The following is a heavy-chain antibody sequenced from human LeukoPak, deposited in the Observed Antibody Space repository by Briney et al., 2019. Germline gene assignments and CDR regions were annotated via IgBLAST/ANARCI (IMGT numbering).Heavy chain of an antibody. CDR2: ISGSGGST. J-gene: IGHJ4*02. V-gene: IGHV3-23*01. Sequence: GGSLTLSCAASGFTFSNYAMTWVRQAPGKGLEWISAISGSGGSTYYADSVKGRFTISRDNSKNTLYLQMNSLRAEDTAVYYCTKEPHYDSSGYSDCWGQGTLVTVSS. CDR1: GFTFSNYA. CDR3: TKEPHYDSSGYSDC. D-gene: IGHD3-22*01.